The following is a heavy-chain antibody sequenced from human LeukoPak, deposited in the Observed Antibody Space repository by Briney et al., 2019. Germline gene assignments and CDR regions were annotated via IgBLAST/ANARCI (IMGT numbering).Heavy chain of an antibody. V-gene: IGHV4-34*01. CDR3: ARETPRYYCSGTYYISTKRYYFDY. J-gene: IGHJ4*02. CDR1: GGSFSGYY. Sequence: SETLSLTCAVYGGSFSGYYWSWIRQPPGKGLEWIGEINHSGSPNYNPSLKSRVTISVDTSKNQFSLKLTSVTAADTAVYYCARETPRYYCSGTYYISTKRYYFDYWGQGTLVTDSS. D-gene: IGHD3-10*01. CDR2: INHSGSP.